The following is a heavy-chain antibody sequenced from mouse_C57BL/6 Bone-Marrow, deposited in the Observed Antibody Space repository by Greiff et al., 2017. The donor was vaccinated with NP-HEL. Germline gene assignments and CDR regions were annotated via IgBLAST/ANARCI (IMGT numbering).Heavy chain of an antibody. D-gene: IGHD2-1*01. CDR1: GYTFTSYW. Sequence: QVQLQQPGAELVRPGTSVKLSCKASGYTFTSYWMHWVKQRPGQGLEWIGVIDPSDSYTNYNQKFKGKATLTVDTSSSTAYMQLSSLTSEDSAVYYCARIFYDYDAMDYWGQGTSVTVSS. V-gene: IGHV1-59*01. J-gene: IGHJ4*01. CDR2: IDPSDSYT. CDR3: ARIFYDYDAMDY.